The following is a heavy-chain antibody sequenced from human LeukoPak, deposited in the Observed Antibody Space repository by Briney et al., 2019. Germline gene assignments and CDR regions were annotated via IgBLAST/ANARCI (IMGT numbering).Heavy chain of an antibody. CDR2: ISGSGGST. J-gene: IGHJ4*02. CDR3: ARIFRIAVAGTGFDY. Sequence: GGSLRLSCAASGFTFSSYAMSWVRQAPGKGLEWVSAISGSGGSTYYADSVKGRFTISRDNSKNTLYLQMNSLRAEDTAVYYCARIFRIAVAGTGFDYWGQGTLVTVPS. D-gene: IGHD6-19*01. V-gene: IGHV3-23*01. CDR1: GFTFSSYA.